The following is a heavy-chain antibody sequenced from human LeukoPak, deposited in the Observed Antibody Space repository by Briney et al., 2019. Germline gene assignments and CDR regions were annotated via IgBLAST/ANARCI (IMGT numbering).Heavy chain of an antibody. J-gene: IGHJ4*02. Sequence: ASVKVSCKTSGYTFTDYYMNWVRQAPGQGLEWMGWINPDSGGANYAQNFQGRVTMTRDTSISTAYMELSGLRSDDTAVYYCARDREPISMTDAGGDHFHYWGQGTLVTVSS. CDR1: GYTFTDYY. D-gene: IGHD1-14*01. V-gene: IGHV1-2*02. CDR3: ARDREPISMTDAGGDHFHY. CDR2: INPDSGGA.